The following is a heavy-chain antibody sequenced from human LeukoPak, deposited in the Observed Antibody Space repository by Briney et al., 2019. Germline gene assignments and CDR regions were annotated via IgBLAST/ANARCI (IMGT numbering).Heavy chain of an antibody. CDR3: ARDLTAAGTGGDY. CDR2: IKQDGSEK. Sequence: GGSLRLSCAASGFTFSSYWMSWVRQAPGKGLEWVANIKQDGSEKYYVDSVKGRFTISRDNAKDSLYPQMNSLRAEDTAVYYCARDLTAAGTGGDYWGQGTLVTVSS. D-gene: IGHD6-13*01. CDR1: GFTFSSYW. V-gene: IGHV3-7*03. J-gene: IGHJ4*02.